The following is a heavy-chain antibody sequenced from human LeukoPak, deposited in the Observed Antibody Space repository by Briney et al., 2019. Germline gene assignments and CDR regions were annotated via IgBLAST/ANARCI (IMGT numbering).Heavy chain of an antibody. CDR1: GFLFSSFE. V-gene: IGHV3-48*03. CDR2: ISSSGSTI. CDR3: ARDRPSAADAFDI. Sequence: PGGSLRLSCAASGFLFSSFEVNWVRQAPGKGLEWVSYISSSGSTIYYADSVKGRFTISRDNAKNSLYLQMNSLRAEDTAVYYCARDRPSAADAFDIWGQGTMVTVSS. D-gene: IGHD6-13*01. J-gene: IGHJ3*02.